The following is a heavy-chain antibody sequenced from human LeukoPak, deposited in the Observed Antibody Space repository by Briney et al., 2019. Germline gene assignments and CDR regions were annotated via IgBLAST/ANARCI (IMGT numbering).Heavy chain of an antibody. J-gene: IGHJ4*02. CDR3: ARESDYGDYDLYFDY. CDR2: TRNKANSYTT. CDR1: GFTFSSYS. D-gene: IGHD4-17*01. Sequence: GGSLRLSCAASGFTFSSYSMNWVRQAPGKGLEWVGRTRNKANSYTTEYAASVKGRFTISRDDSKNSLYLQMNSLKTEDTAVYYCARESDYGDYDLYFDYWGQGTLVTVSS. V-gene: IGHV3-72*01.